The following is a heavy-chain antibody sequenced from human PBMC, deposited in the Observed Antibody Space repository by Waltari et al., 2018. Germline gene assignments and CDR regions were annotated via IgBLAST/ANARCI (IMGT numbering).Heavy chain of an antibody. J-gene: IGHJ4*02. D-gene: IGHD3-3*02. CDR3: ASLASI. CDR2: ISVNSEYI. V-gene: IGHV3-21*02. CDR1: GFSFSIYP. Sequence: EVQLVESGGGLVKPGGSLRLSCAASGFSFSIYPMSWVRQAPGKGLEWVAFISVNSEYIFYADSVGGRFTISRDNAKNSLYLQMNSLTAEDTAVYYCASLASIWGQGTLVTVSS.